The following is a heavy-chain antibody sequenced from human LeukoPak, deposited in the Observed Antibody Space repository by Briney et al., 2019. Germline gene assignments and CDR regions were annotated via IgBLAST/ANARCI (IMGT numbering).Heavy chain of an antibody. J-gene: IGHJ4*02. Sequence: ASVKVSCKASGYTFTGYYMHWVRQAPGQGLEWMGWINPNSGGTNYAQKFQGRVTMTRDTSISTAYMELSRLRSDDTAVYCCASPTDSGYGDSLDYWGQGSLVTVSS. CDR2: INPNSGGT. CDR1: GYTFTGYY. V-gene: IGHV1-2*02. CDR3: ASPTDSGYGDSLDY. D-gene: IGHD5-12*01.